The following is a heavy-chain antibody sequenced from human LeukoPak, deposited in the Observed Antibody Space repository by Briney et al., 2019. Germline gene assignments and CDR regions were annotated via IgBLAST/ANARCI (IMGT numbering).Heavy chain of an antibody. CDR2: IYYSGST. V-gene: IGHV4-31*03. CDR3: ARYSSSWGGYFDY. CDR1: GGSISSGGYY. Sequence: KTSETLSLTCTVSGGSISSGGYYWSWIRQHPGKGLEWIGYIYYSGSTYYNPSLKSRVTISVDTSKNQFSLKLSSVTAADTAVYYCARYSSSWGGYFDYWGQGTLVTVSS. D-gene: IGHD6-13*01. J-gene: IGHJ4*02.